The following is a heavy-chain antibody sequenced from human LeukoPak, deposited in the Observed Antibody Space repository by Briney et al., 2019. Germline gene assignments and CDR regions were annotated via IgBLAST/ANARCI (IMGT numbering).Heavy chain of an antibody. V-gene: IGHV4-39*01. CDR3: ARHEGAFLRGVINY. CDR1: GGSISSYY. D-gene: IGHD3-10*01. Sequence: SETLSLTCTVSGGSISSYYWGWIRQPPGKGLEWIGSIYYSGSTYYNPSLKSRVTISVDTSKNQFSLKLSSVTAADTAVYYCARHEGAFLRGVINYWGQGTLVTVSS. CDR2: IYYSGST. J-gene: IGHJ4*02.